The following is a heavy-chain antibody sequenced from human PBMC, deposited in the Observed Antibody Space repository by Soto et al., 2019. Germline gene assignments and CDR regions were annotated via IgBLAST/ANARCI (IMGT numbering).Heavy chain of an antibody. J-gene: IGHJ4*02. CDR2: IIPILGKA. V-gene: IGHV1-69*02. Sequence: QVQLVQSGAEVKKPGSSVKVSCKASGGTFSSYTISWVRQPPGQGLEWMGRIIPILGKANYAQKFQGRVTITADKSQSTAYMELSSLRSEDTALYYCVSGKDYDFWSGYPYWGQGTLVTVSS. D-gene: IGHD3-3*01. CDR3: VSGKDYDFWSGYPY. CDR1: GGTFSSYT.